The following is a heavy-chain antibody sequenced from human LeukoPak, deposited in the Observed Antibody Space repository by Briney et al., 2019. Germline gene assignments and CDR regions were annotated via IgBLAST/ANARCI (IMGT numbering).Heavy chain of an antibody. CDR2: PYYRFKWYN. Sequence: SQTLSLTCAISGDSVSSNSAAWNWIRQSPSRGLEWLGRPYYRFKWYNDYAVSVKSRITINPDTSKNQFSLQLNSVTPEDTAVYYCARDASGWYRNDYYYYGMDVWGQGTTVTVSS. CDR1: GDSVSSNSAA. CDR3: ARDASGWYRNDYYYYGMDV. D-gene: IGHD6-19*01. J-gene: IGHJ6*02. V-gene: IGHV6-1*01.